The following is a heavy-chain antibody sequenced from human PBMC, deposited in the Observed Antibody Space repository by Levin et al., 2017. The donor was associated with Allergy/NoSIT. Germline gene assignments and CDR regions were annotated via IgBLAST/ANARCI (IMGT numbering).Heavy chain of an antibody. V-gene: IGHV4-39*01. D-gene: IGHD4-17*01. Sequence: SETLSLTCTVSGGSISSSSYYWGWIRQPPGKGLEWIGSIFYTGNTYYNPSLKSRVTISVDTSKNQFSLKLSSVTAADTAVYYCARHTVTIIWGQGTLVTVS. CDR2: IFYTGNT. J-gene: IGHJ4*02. CDR3: ARHTVTII. CDR1: GGSISSSSYY.